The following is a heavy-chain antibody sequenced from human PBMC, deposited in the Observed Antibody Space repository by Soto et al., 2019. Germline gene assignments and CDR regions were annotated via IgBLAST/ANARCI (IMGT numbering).Heavy chain of an antibody. Sequence: GAAVKVSCKVTGYTLTELAMHRSRPAPGKGLEWMGCFDPEDGETIYAQKFQGGVTMTEDTSTDTAYMELSSLRSEDTAVYYCATSTHYVSSGYYSCHGMGVWGQGTTVTVSS. CDR1: GYTLTELA. CDR2: FDPEDGET. J-gene: IGHJ6*02. V-gene: IGHV1-24*01. D-gene: IGHD3-22*01. CDR3: ATSTHYVSSGYYSCHGMGV.